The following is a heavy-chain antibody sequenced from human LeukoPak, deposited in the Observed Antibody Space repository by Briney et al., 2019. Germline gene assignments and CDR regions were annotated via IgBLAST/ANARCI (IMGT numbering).Heavy chain of an antibody. CDR2: ISAYNGNT. CDR3: ARDELTYYDILTGYYRESMRFDP. J-gene: IGHJ5*02. Sequence: SVKVSCKASGYTFTSYGISWVRQAPGQGLEWMGWISAYNGNTNYAQKLQGRVTMTTDTSTSTAYMELRSLRSDDTAVYYCARDELTYYDILTGYYRESMRFDPWGQGTLVTASS. D-gene: IGHD3-9*01. V-gene: IGHV1-18*04. CDR1: GYTFTSYG.